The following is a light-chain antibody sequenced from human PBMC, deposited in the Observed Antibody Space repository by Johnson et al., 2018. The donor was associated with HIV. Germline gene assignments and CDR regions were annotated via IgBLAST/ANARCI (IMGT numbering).Light chain of an antibody. J-gene: IGLJ1*01. CDR3: GTWDSSLNVFV. V-gene: IGLV1-51*02. CDR1: SSNIGNNY. Sequence: QSVLTQPPSVSAAPGQKVTISCSASSSNIGNNYVSWYQQLPGTAPKLLIYENNKRPSGIPDRFSGSKSGTAATLGITGIQTGDEADFYCGTWDSSLNVFVVGTGTKVTVL. CDR2: ENN.